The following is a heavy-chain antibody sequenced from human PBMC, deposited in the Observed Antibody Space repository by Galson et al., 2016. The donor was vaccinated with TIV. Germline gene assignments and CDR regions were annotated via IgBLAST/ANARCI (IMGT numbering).Heavy chain of an antibody. V-gene: IGHV3-66*01. D-gene: IGHD3-16*01. CDR3: ARDGPAGVEASTGQWGNYYGMDV. CDR2: IYSGGNT. Sequence: LEWVSVIYSGGNTYFADNVKGRFSISRDNSKNTLYLQMNSLRADDTGVYYCARDGPAGVEASTGQWGNYYGMDVWGQGTTVTVSS. J-gene: IGHJ6*02.